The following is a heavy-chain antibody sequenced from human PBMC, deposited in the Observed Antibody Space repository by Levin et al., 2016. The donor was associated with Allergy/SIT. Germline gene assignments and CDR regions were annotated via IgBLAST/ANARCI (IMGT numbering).Heavy chain of an antibody. CDR1: GGSISNFY. J-gene: IGHJ3*02. CDR3: ARVTCSSTSCPRQNAFDI. CDR2: IYYSGST. D-gene: IGHD2-2*01. V-gene: IGHV4-59*01. Sequence: SETLSLTCTVSGGSISNFYWSWIRQPPGKELEWIGYIYYSGSTNYNPSLKSRVTISVATSKNQFSLKLSSATAADTAVYYCARVTCSSTSCPRQNAFDIWGQGTMVTVSS.